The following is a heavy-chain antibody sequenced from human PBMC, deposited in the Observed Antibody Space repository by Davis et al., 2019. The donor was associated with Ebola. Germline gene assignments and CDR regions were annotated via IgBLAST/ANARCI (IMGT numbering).Heavy chain of an antibody. Sequence: LRLSCSVSGGSVSSSSNYWTWIRQPPGMGLEWIGNIYHSGSANYNPSLKSRTTISIDKSKNQFSLKLTSVTAADTAVYYCARAEGVWSGYNYYFYGLDVWGQGTMVTVSS. J-gene: IGHJ6*02. D-gene: IGHD3-3*01. V-gene: IGHV4-61*01. CDR2: IYHSGSA. CDR1: GGSVSSSSNY. CDR3: ARAEGVWSGYNYYFYGLDV.